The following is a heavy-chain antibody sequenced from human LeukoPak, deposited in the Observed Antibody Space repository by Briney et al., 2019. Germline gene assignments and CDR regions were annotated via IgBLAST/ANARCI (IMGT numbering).Heavy chain of an antibody. D-gene: IGHD3-10*01. V-gene: IGHV5-51*01. CDR2: IYPADSDT. J-gene: IGHJ5*02. Sequence: GESLKISCKGAGYSFTSYWIGWVRQMPGKGLEWMGIIYPADSDTRYSPSFQGQVTISADKSTTTAYLRSSSLKASDTAMYYCARLYPSFYGSGSPWGQGTLVTVSS. CDR3: ARLYPSFYGSGSP. CDR1: GYSFTSYW.